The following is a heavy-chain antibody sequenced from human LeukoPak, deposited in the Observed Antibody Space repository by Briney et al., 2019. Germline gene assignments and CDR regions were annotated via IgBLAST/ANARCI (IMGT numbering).Heavy chain of an antibody. CDR2: ISAYNGNT. D-gene: IGHD5-12*01. J-gene: IGHJ4*02. V-gene: IGHV1-18*01. CDR1: GYTFTSYG. CDR3: ASDLGYKDSGYELDY. Sequence: ASVKVSCKASGYTFTSYGISWVRQALGQGLEWMGWISAYNGNTNYAQKLQGRVTMTTDTSTSTAYMELRSLRSDDTAVYYCASDLGYKDSGYELDYWGQGTLVTVSS.